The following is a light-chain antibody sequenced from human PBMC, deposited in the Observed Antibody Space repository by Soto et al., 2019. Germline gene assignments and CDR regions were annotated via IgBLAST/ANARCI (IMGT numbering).Light chain of an antibody. V-gene: IGKV1-39*01. J-gene: IGKJ4*01. CDR1: QSISSY. CDR3: QQRSNWLT. CDR2: TAS. Sequence: DIQMTQSPSSLSASVGDRVTITCRASQSISSYLNWCQQKPGKAPRLLIYTASNLQSGVPSRFSGSGSGTDFTLTISSLEPEDFAVYYCQQRSNWLTFGGGTKVDIK.